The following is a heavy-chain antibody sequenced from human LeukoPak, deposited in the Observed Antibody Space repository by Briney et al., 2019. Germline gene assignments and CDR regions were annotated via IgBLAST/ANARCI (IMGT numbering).Heavy chain of an antibody. CDR3: ARIRRYYDILTGYPIYCYDYMDV. CDR1: RYTFTSYG. J-gene: IGHJ6*03. Sequence: GASGKVSGKASRYTFTSYGISWGRQAPGQGLEWMGWVSAYNGNTNYAQKLQGRVTMTTDTSTSTAYMELRSLRSEDTAVYYCARIRRYYDILTGYPIYCYDYMDVWGKGTTVTVSS. D-gene: IGHD3-9*01. CDR2: VSAYNGNT. V-gene: IGHV1-18*01.